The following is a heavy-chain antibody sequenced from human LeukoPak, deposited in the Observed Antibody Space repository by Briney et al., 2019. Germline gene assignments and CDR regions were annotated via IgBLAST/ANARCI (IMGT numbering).Heavy chain of an antibody. Sequence: GGSLRLSCAASGFTFSRSVLYSVRQAPGKGLEYVSSISSNGGSTYYANSVKGRFTISRDNSKNTLYLQMGSLRAEDMAVYYCARGGQSKYDSSGYLNYFDYWGQGTLVTVSS. CDR3: ARGGQSKYDSSGYLNYFDY. D-gene: IGHD3-22*01. CDR1: GFTFSRSV. CDR2: ISSNGGST. V-gene: IGHV3-64*01. J-gene: IGHJ4*02.